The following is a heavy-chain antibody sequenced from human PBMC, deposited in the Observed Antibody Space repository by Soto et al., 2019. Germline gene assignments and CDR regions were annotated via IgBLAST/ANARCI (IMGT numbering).Heavy chain of an antibody. Sequence: SVKVSCKASGGTFSSYAISWVRQAPGQGLEWMGGIIPIFGTANYAQKFQGRVTITADTSKNQFSLQLNSVTPEDTAVYYCARGSYYSGWVWGQGTLVTVSS. V-gene: IGHV1-69*06. D-gene: IGHD6-19*01. CDR1: GGTFSSYA. CDR3: ARGSYYSGWV. J-gene: IGHJ4*02. CDR2: IIPIFGTA.